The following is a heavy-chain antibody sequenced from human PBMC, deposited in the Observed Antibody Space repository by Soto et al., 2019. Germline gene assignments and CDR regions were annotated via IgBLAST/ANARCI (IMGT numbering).Heavy chain of an antibody. CDR3: ARDLGYSYGSFGY. V-gene: IGHV3-33*01. CDR2: IWYDASNK. Sequence: PGGSLRLSCAASGFTFSSYGMHWVRQAPGKGLEWVAVIWYDASNKYYADSVKGRFTISRDNSKNTLYLQMNSLRAEDTAVYYCARDLGYSYGSFGYWGQGTLVTVSS. J-gene: IGHJ4*02. D-gene: IGHD5-18*01. CDR1: GFTFSSYG.